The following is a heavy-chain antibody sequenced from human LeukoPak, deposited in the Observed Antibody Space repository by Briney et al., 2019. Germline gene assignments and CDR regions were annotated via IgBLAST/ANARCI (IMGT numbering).Heavy chain of an antibody. J-gene: IGHJ5*02. Sequence: PSETLSLTCTVSGGSISSYYWSWIRQPPGKGLEWIGYIYYSGSTNYNPSLKSGVTISVDTSKNQFSLKLSSVTAADTAVYYCARVERTWFDPWGQGTLVTVSS. CDR2: IYYSGST. D-gene: IGHD1-1*01. CDR3: ARVERTWFDP. V-gene: IGHV4-59*01. CDR1: GGSISSYY.